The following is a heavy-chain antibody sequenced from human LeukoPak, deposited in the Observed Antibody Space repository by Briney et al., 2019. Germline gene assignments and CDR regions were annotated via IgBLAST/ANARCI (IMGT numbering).Heavy chain of an antibody. CDR1: GGTFSSYA. V-gene: IGHV1-69*04. CDR2: IIPILGIA. CDR3: ARGRVLAAAGTDQYYFDY. Sequence: GASVKVSCKASGGTFSSYAISWVRQAPGQGLEWMGRIIPILGIANYAQKFQGRVTITADKSTSTAYMELSSLRSEDTAVYYCARGRVLAAAGTDQYYFDYWGQGTLVTVSS. D-gene: IGHD6-13*01. J-gene: IGHJ4*02.